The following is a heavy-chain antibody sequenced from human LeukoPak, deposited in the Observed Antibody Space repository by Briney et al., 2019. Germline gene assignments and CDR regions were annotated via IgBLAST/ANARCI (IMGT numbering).Heavy chain of an antibody. Sequence: ASVKVSCKASGYTFTSYGISWVRQAPGQGLEWMGWISAYNGNTNYAQKLQGRVTMTTDTSASTVYMELRSLRSYDTAVYYCARGPSAEWLLYRSMDDYWGQGTLVTVSS. J-gene: IGHJ4*02. D-gene: IGHD3-3*01. CDR2: ISAYNGNT. V-gene: IGHV1-18*01. CDR1: GYTFTSYG. CDR3: ARGPSAEWLLYRSMDDY.